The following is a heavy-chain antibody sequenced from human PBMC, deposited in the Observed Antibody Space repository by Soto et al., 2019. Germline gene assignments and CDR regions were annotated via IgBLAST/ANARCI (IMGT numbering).Heavy chain of an antibody. V-gene: IGHV4-38-2*02. CDR2: IYHSGST. CDR3: ARDNGITMVRGVDYGMDV. J-gene: IGHJ6*02. D-gene: IGHD3-10*01. CDR1: GYSISSGYY. Sequence: KASETLSLTCAVSGYSISSGYYWGWIRQPPGKGLEWIGSIYHSGSTYYNPSLKSRVTISVDTSKNQFSLKLSSVTAADTAVYFCARDNGITMVRGVDYGMDVWGQGTTVTVSS.